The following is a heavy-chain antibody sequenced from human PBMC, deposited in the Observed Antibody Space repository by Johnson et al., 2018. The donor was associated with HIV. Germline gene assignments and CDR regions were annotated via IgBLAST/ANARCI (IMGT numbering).Heavy chain of an antibody. J-gene: IGHJ3*02. CDR3: AKAMVRGIIFDAFDI. CDR1: GFTFSSYG. CDR2: IRYDGSKK. V-gene: IGHV3-30*02. D-gene: IGHD3-10*01. Sequence: QVQLVESGGGVVQPGGSLRLSCAASGFTFSSYGMHWVRQAPGKGLEWVAFIRYDGSKKYYADSVKGRFTISRDNSKNTLYLQMNSLRAEDTAVYYCAKAMVRGIIFDAFDIWGQGTMVTVSS.